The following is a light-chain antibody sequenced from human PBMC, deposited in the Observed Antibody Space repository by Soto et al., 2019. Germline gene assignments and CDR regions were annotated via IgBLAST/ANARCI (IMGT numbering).Light chain of an antibody. J-gene: IGKJ1*01. V-gene: IGKV1-5*03. CDR3: QHYNSYPWT. CDR1: QTISSW. Sequence: DIQMTQSPSTLSGSVGDRVTITCRASQTISSWLARYQQKPGKAPKLLIYKASTLKSGVPSRFSGSGSGTEFTLTISSLQPDDFAIYYCQHYNSYPWTFGQGTKVDIK. CDR2: KAS.